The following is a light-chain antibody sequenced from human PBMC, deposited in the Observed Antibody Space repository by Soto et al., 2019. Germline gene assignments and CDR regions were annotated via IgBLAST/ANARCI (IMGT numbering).Light chain of an antibody. CDR1: SSNIGAGYD. CDR2: GNN. V-gene: IGLV1-40*01. Sequence: QSVLTQPPSVSGAPGQRVTISCTGSSSNIGAGYDVHWYQQLPGAAPKLLIYGNNNWPSGVPDRFSGSKSGTSASLAITGLQAEDEADYYCQSYDSSLSGLWVFGGGTKLTVL. J-gene: IGLJ3*02. CDR3: QSYDSSLSGLWV.